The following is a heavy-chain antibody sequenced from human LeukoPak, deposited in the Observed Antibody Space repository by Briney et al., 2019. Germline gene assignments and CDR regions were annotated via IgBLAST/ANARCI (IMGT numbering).Heavy chain of an antibody. CDR2: INPSGGST. D-gene: IGHD3-22*01. J-gene: IGHJ4*02. V-gene: IGHV1-46*01. CDR3: ARTDSSGTSYFDY. Sequence: GGSLRLSCAASGFTFSSYAMSWVRQAPGQGLEWMGIINPSGGSTSYAQKFQGRVTMTRDTSTSTVYMELSSLRSEDTAVYYCARTDSSGTSYFDYWGQGTLVTVSS. CDR1: GFTFSSYA.